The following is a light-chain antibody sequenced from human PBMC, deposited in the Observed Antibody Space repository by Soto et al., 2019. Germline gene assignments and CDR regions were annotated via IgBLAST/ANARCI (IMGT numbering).Light chain of an antibody. CDR3: QQYDSSPPYT. V-gene: IGKV3-20*01. J-gene: IGKJ2*01. CDR2: GTS. CDR1: QSVSSSY. Sequence: EIVLTQSPGTLSLSPGERATLSCRASQSVSSSYLAWYQQKPGQAPRLLIYGTSSRATGIPDGFSGSGSGTDFTLTISRLEPEDFAVYYCQQYDSSPPYTFGQGTKLEIK.